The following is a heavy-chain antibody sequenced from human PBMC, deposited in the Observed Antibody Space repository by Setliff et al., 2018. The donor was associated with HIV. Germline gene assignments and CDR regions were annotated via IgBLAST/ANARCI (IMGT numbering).Heavy chain of an antibody. V-gene: IGHV1-69*05. Sequence: GASVKVSCKASGGTFGIYGISWVRQAPGQGLEWMGGTIPMFGTANYAQKFQGRVTITTDESTNTGYMELSSLRSEDTAVYYCAGEKSPVLEYFDWLKPRHVFDVWGQGTVVTVSS. J-gene: IGHJ3*01. CDR2: TIPMFGTA. CDR3: AGEKSPVLEYFDWLKPRHVFDV. CDR1: GGTFGIYG. D-gene: IGHD3-9*01.